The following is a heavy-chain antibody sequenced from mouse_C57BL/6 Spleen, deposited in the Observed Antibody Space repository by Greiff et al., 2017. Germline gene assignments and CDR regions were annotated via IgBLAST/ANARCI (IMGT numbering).Heavy chain of an antibody. J-gene: IGHJ1*03. CDR1: GYTFTSYW. CDR3: AREDGNPLYFDV. D-gene: IGHD2-1*01. Sequence: VKPGASVKMSCKASGYTFTSYWITWVKQRPGQGLEWIGDIYPGSGSTNYNEKFKSKATLTVDTSSSTAYMQLSSLTSEDSAVYYCAREDGNPLYFDVWGTGTTVTVSS. CDR2: IYPGSGST. V-gene: IGHV1-55*01.